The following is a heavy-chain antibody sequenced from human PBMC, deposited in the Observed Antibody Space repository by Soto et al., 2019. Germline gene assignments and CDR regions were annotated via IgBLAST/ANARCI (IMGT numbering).Heavy chain of an antibody. D-gene: IGHD2-2*01. CDR1: GFTFSIYA. Sequence: EVQLLESGGGLVQPGGSLRLSRAASGFTFSIYAMSWVRQAPGKGLEWVSAISGSGGSTYYADSVKGRFTISRDNSKNTLYLQMNSLRAEDTAVYYCAKDVPDIVVVPAATFFDYWGQGTLVTVSS. V-gene: IGHV3-23*01. J-gene: IGHJ4*02. CDR2: ISGSGGST. CDR3: AKDVPDIVVVPAATFFDY.